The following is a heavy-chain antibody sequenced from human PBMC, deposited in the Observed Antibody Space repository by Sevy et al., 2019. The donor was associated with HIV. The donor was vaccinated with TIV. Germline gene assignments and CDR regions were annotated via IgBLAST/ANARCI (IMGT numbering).Heavy chain of an antibody. D-gene: IGHD3-9*01. V-gene: IGHV4-38-2*02. CDR2: VYHSGST. J-gene: IGHJ4*02. CDR3: ARDLGLGIQFDY. Sequence: SETLSLICTVSGYSFGSIYYWGWIRQPPGKGLVWIGSVYHSGSTYYNPSLKSRVTISVDTSKNRFSLKVTSVTAADTAVYYCARDLGLGIQFDYWGQGTLVTVSS. CDR1: GYSFGSIYY.